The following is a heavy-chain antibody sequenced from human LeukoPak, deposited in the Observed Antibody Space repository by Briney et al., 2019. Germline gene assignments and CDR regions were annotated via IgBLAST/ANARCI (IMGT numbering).Heavy chain of an antibody. CDR2: ISSSGSTI. J-gene: IGHJ4*02. Sequence: SGGSLRLSCAASGFTFSDYYMSWIRQAPGKGLEWVSYISSSGSTIYYADSVKGRFTISRDNAKNSLYLQMNSLRAEDTAVYYCARARQDYDYVWGSYRPYYFDYWGQGTLVTVSS. CDR3: ARARQDYDYVWGSYRPYYFDY. CDR1: GFTFSDYY. D-gene: IGHD3-16*02. V-gene: IGHV3-11*01.